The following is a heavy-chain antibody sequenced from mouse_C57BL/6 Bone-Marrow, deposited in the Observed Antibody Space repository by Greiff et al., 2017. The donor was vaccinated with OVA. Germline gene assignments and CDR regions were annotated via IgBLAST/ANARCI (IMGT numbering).Heavy chain of an antibody. CDR1: GYSITSGYY. D-gene: IGHD2-1*01. Sequence: EVQVVESGPGLVKPSQSLSLTCSVTGYSITSGYYWNWIRQFPGNKLEWMGYISYDGSNNYNPSLKNRISITRDTSKNQFFLKLNSVTTEDTATYYCARAYGNYLYAMDYWGQGTSVTVSS. V-gene: IGHV3-6*01. CDR2: ISYDGSN. J-gene: IGHJ4*01. CDR3: ARAYGNYLYAMDY.